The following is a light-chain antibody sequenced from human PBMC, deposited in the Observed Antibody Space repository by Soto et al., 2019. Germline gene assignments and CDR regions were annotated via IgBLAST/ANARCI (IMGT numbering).Light chain of an antibody. J-gene: IGKJ5*01. V-gene: IGKV3-15*01. CDR1: ESVSIY. CDR3: QQYINWPPIT. Sequence: EIVLTQSPVTLSVSPGERATLSCRASESVSIYLAWYQQKPGQAPRLLIYGTSTRATGVPARFSGSGSGTEFALTISSLQSEDSAVYYCQQYINWPPITFGQGTRLEIK. CDR2: GTS.